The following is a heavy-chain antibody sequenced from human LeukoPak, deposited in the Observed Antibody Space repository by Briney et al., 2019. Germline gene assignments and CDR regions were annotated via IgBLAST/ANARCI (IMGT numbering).Heavy chain of an antibody. CDR1: GGSFSGYY. CDR2: INHSGST. D-gene: IGHD2-21*02. J-gene: IGHJ6*02. Sequence: SETLSLTCAVYGGSFSGYYWSWIRQPPGKGLEWIGEINHSGSTNYNPSLKSRVTISVDTSKNQFSLKLSSVTAADTAVYYCARTYCGGDCYYYYYYGMDVWGQGTTVTVSS. V-gene: IGHV4-34*01. CDR3: ARTYCGGDCYYYYYYGMDV.